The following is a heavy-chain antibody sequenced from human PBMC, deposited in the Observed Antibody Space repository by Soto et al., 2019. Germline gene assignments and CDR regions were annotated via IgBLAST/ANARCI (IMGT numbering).Heavy chain of an antibody. D-gene: IGHD4-17*01. Sequence: QVQLVQSGAEVKKSGASVKVSCKPSGYSFSDYFIQWVRQDPGQGLEWVAWINPKTAATNYAKKFQGRVSLTWDTSYTTAYMELTRPRHDDTAVYYCARIKWRMNDYNGMDVWGEGTTVIVSS. CDR3: ARIKWRMNDYNGMDV. J-gene: IGHJ6*02. CDR1: GYSFSDYF. V-gene: IGHV1-2*02. CDR2: INPKTAAT.